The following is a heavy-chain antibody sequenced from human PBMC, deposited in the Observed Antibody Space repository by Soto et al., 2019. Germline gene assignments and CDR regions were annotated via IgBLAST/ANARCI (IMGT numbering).Heavy chain of an antibody. Sequence: PGESLKISCKGSVYSFTSYWIGWVRQMPGKGLEWMGIIYPGDSDTRYSPSFQGQVTISADKSISTAYLQWSSLKASDTAMYYCARATYYYDSSGYFDAFDIWGQGTMVTVSS. CDR3: ARATYYYDSSGYFDAFDI. CDR2: IYPGDSDT. V-gene: IGHV5-51*01. D-gene: IGHD3-22*01. CDR1: VYSFTSYW. J-gene: IGHJ3*02.